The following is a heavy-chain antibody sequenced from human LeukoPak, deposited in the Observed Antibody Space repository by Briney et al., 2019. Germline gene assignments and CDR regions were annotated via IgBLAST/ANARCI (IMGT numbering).Heavy chain of an antibody. CDR1: GFTFKLYW. CDR3: ARDRFCTTDRCSDY. Sequence: PGGSLRLSCAVSGFTFKLYWMHWVRQAPGKGPVWVSRINDDGSDTTYADSVKGRFTISRGDAKNTLYLQMNSLRVEDTAVYYCARDRFCTTDRCSDYWGQGTLVTVSS. CDR2: INDDGSDT. V-gene: IGHV3-74*01. J-gene: IGHJ4*02. D-gene: IGHD2/OR15-2a*01.